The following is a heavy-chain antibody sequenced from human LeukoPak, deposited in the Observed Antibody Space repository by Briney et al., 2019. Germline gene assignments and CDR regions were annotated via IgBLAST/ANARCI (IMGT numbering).Heavy chain of an antibody. CDR1: GFTFSSYS. Sequence: GGSLRLSCATSGFTFSSYSMNWVRQAPGKGLEWVSYISTSDSTIYYADSVKGRFTISRDNAKNSLSLQMDSLRAEDTAVYYCARIVYGDFPEYYYYYMDVWGKGTTVTVSS. J-gene: IGHJ6*03. CDR2: ISTSDSTI. D-gene: IGHD2-21*02. V-gene: IGHV3-48*01. CDR3: ARIVYGDFPEYYYYYMDV.